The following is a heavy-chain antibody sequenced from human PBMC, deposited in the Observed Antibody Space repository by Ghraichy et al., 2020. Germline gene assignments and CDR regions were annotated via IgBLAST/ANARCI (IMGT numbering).Heavy chain of an antibody. V-gene: IGHV3-7*03. J-gene: IGHJ4*02. CDR3: AVTQGYCSSTSCPVSDY. CDR1: GFTFSSYW. D-gene: IGHD2-2*01. Sequence: LSLTCAASGFTFSSYWMSWVRQAPGKGLEWVANIKQDGSEKYYVDSVKGRFTISRDNAKNSLYLQMNSLRAEDTAVYYCAVTQGYCSSTSCPVSDYWGQGTLVTVSS. CDR2: IKQDGSEK.